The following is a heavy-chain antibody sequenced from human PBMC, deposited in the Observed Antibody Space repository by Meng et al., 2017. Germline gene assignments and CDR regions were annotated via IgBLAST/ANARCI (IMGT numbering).Heavy chain of an antibody. D-gene: IGHD2-15*01. CDR3: AKEVDNWFDP. Sequence: LRHSGTGVKKAGSPVQSSCTASGGTLSSYAIRWAPEAPGQGLEWMGGISPIFATANYAQKFQGRVTTTEDESTSTAYIELSSLRSEDTAVYYCAKEVDNWFDPWGQGTLVTVSS. V-gene: IGHV1-69*01. CDR1: GGTLSSYA. J-gene: IGHJ5*02. CDR2: ISPIFATA.